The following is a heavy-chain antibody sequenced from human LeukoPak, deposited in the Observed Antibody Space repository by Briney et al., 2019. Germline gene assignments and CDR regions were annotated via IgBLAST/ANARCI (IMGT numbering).Heavy chain of an antibody. CDR1: GFTVSSNY. CDR3: ARDVSGSSSWSDFDY. V-gene: IGHV3-66*01. J-gene: IGHJ4*02. CDR2: IYSGGST. Sequence: TGGSLRLSCAASGFTVSSNYMSWVRQAPGKGPEWVSVIYSGGSTFYADSVRGRFTISRDNSKNTLYLQMNSLRAEDTAVYYCARDVSGSSSWSDFDYWGQGTLVTVSS. D-gene: IGHD6-13*01.